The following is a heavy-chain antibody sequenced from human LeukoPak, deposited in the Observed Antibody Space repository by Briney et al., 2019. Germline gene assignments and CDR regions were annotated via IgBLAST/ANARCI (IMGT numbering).Heavy chain of an antibody. Sequence: GGSLRLSCAASGFTFSSYSMNWVRQAPGKGLEWVSSISSSSYIYYADSVKGRFTISRDNAKNSPYLQMNSLRAEDMALYYCAKGGGGRLIYYYYMDVWGKGTTVTVSS. V-gene: IGHV3-21*04. CDR1: GFTFSSYS. CDR2: ISSSSYI. D-gene: IGHD3-16*01. CDR3: AKGGGGRLIYYYYMDV. J-gene: IGHJ6*03.